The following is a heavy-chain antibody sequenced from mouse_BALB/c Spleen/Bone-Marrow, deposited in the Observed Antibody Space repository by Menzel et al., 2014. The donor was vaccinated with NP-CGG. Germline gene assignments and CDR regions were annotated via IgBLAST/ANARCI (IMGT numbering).Heavy chain of an antibody. Sequence: EVQLQQSGAELVKPGASVQLSCTASGFNIKDTYMHWVKQRPEQGLEWIGRIDPANGNTKYDPKFQGKATITADTSSNTAYLQLSSLTSEDTAVYYCARRAARATGFAYWGQGTLVTVSA. CDR1: GFNIKDTY. D-gene: IGHD3-1*01. CDR3: ARRAARATGFAY. V-gene: IGHV14-3*02. J-gene: IGHJ3*01. CDR2: IDPANGNT.